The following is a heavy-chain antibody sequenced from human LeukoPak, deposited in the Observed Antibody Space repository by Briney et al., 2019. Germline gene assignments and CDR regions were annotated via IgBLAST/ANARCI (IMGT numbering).Heavy chain of an antibody. CDR1: GGSISNYY. V-gene: IGHV4-4*07. Sequence: PSETLSLTCTVSGGSISNYYWSWIRPPAGKGRWWIARFYAGGNTDHNPSLKRRVTLSVDSSKTQFSLRLSSVTAEDTAVYYCAREHKDYDGDGYYYGYWGPGILVTVSS. CDR2: FYAGGNT. J-gene: IGHJ4*02. CDR3: AREHKDYDGDGYYYGY. D-gene: IGHD3-22*01.